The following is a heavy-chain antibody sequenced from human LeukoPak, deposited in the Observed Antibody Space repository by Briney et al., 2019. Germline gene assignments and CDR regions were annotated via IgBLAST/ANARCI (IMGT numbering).Heavy chain of an antibody. Sequence: ASVKVSCKASGGTFSSYAISWVRQAPGQGLEWMGGIIPIFGTANYAQKFQGRVTITADESTSTAYMELSSLRSEDTAVYYCARDPPPDVEVATTTTDYWGQGTLVTVSS. CDR3: ARDPPPDVEVATTTTDY. J-gene: IGHJ4*02. V-gene: IGHV1-69*13. CDR2: IIPIFGTA. CDR1: GGTFSSYA. D-gene: IGHD5-24*01.